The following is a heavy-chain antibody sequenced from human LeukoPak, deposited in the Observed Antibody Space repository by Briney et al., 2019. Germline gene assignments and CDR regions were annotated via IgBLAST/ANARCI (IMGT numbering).Heavy chain of an antibody. Sequence: GGSLRLSCAASGFTFSSYEMNWVRQAPGKGLEWVSDISSSSSTIYYADSVKGRFTISRDNAKNSLYLQMNSLRAEDTAVYYCARDGECSSTSCITGIDYWGQGTLVTVSS. CDR1: GFTFSSYE. CDR3: ARDGECSSTSCITGIDY. CDR2: ISSSSSTI. V-gene: IGHV3-48*03. D-gene: IGHD2-2*01. J-gene: IGHJ4*02.